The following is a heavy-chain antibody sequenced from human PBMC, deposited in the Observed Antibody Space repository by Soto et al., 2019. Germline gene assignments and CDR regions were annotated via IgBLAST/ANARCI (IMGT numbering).Heavy chain of an antibody. CDR2: ISYDGSNK. Sequence: GGSLRLSCAASGFTFSSYGMHWVRQAPGKGLEWVAVISYDGSNKYYADSVKGRFTISRDNSKNTLYLQMNSLRAEDTAVYYCAKDCGGSCYGAFDIWGQGTMVTVS. CDR3: AKDCGGSCYGAFDI. J-gene: IGHJ3*02. CDR1: GFTFSSYG. D-gene: IGHD2-15*01. V-gene: IGHV3-30*18.